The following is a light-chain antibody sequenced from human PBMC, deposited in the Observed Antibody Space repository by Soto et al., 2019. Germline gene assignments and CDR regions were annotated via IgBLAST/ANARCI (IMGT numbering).Light chain of an antibody. J-gene: IGKJ1*01. CDR2: KAS. V-gene: IGKV1-5*03. Sequence: DIQMTQSPATLSVSVGDRATLTCRASQSISSSLAWYQQKPGKAPKLLIYKASSLESGVPSRFSGSGSGTEFTLTISSLQSEDFATYYCQRYNSYSRTFGQGTKVDIK. CDR1: QSISSS. CDR3: QRYNSYSRT.